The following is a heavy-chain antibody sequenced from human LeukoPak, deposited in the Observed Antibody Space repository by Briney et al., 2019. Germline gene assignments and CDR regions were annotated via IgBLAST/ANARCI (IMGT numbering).Heavy chain of an antibody. J-gene: IGHJ4*02. V-gene: IGHV3-53*01. CDR1: GIAVIGNY. Sequence: GGSLRLSCAASGIAVIGNYMSWVRQPPGKGLEWVSFISINTDTFYADSVRGRFTISRDSSKNTLFLQVNSLRDEDSAVYYCAIAQSWDELFDSWGQGTLVTVSS. CDR3: AIAQSWDELFDS. CDR2: ISINTDT. D-gene: IGHD1-26*01.